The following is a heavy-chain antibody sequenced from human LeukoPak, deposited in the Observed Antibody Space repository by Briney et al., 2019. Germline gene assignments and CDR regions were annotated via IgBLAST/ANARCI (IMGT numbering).Heavy chain of an antibody. CDR1: GFTFSSYS. Sequence: GGSLRLSCAASGFTFSSYSMNWVRQAPGKGLEWVSSISSSSSYIYYADSVKGRFTISRDNAKNSLYLQMNSLRDEDTAVYYCARDVLRFLEWLGMDVWGQGTTVTVSS. CDR3: ARDVLRFLEWLGMDV. D-gene: IGHD3-3*01. J-gene: IGHJ6*02. V-gene: IGHV3-21*01. CDR2: ISSSSSYI.